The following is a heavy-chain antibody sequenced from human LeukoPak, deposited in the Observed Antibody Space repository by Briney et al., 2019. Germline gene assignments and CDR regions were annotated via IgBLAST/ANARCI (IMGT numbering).Heavy chain of an antibody. CDR3: ARDGDPYYYDSSGSGPFDI. V-gene: IGHV3-48*01. J-gene: IGHJ3*02. D-gene: IGHD3-22*01. CDR2: ISSSSSTI. Sequence: QPGGSLRLSCAASGFTFSSYSMNWVRQAPGKGLEWVSYISSSSSTIYYADSVKGRFTISRDNAKNSLYLQMNSLRAEDTAVYYCARDGDPYYYDSSGSGPFDIWGQGTMVTVSS. CDR1: GFTFSSYS.